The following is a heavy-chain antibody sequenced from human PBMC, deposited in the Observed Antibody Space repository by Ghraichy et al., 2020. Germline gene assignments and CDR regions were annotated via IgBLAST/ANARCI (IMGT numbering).Heavy chain of an antibody. J-gene: IGHJ6*02. CDR1: GGTFSSYA. D-gene: IGHD2-15*01. CDR2: IIPIIGTA. Sequence: SVKVSCKASGGTFSSYAISWVRQAPGQGLEWMGGIIPIIGTANYAQRFQGRVTITADESTSTAYMELSSLRSEDTAVYYCARVVSSLSGSRHYYYDMDVWGQGTTVTVSS. CDR3: ARVVSSLSGSRHYYYDMDV. V-gene: IGHV1-69*13.